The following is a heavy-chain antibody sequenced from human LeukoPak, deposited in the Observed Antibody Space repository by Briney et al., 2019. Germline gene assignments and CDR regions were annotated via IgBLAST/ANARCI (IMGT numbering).Heavy chain of an antibody. Sequence: ASVKVSCKASGYTFTSYGISWVRQAPGQGLEWMGWISAYNGNTNYAQKLQGRVTMTTDTSTSTAYMELRSLRSDDTAVYYCARALYAIGRTTLGRTPIFGYWGQGTLVTVSS. D-gene: IGHD2-8*01. CDR1: GYTFTSYG. CDR2: ISAYNGNT. J-gene: IGHJ4*02. CDR3: ARALYAIGRTTLGRTPIFGY. V-gene: IGHV1-18*01.